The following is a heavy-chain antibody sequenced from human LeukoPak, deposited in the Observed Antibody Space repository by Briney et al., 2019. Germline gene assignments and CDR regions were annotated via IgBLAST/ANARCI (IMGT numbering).Heavy chain of an antibody. D-gene: IGHD1-1*01. Sequence: PGGSLRLSCVVSGITFSSYAMSWVRQAPGKGLDWVSAISASGGSTYYADSVKGRFTISRDSSKNTVYLQMNSLRGEDTAIYYCAPNWNLDYWGQGSLVTVSS. CDR3: APNWNLDY. J-gene: IGHJ4*02. V-gene: IGHV3-23*01. CDR1: GITFSSYA. CDR2: ISASGGST.